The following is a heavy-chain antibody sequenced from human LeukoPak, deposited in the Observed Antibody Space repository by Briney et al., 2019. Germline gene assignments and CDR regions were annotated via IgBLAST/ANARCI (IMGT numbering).Heavy chain of an antibody. J-gene: IGHJ4*02. Sequence: PSETLSLTCTVSGGSISSSSYYWGWIRQPPGKGLEWIGSIYYSGSTYYTPSLTRRVTISVDTSKNQFSLKLSSVTVADTAVYYCVRHRRPFDYWGQGTLVTVSS. V-gene: IGHV4-39*01. CDR1: GGSISSSSYY. CDR3: VRHRRPFDY. CDR2: IYYSGST.